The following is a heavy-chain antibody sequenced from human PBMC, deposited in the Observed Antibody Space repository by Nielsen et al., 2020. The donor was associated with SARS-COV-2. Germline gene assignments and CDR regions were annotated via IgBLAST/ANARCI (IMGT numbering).Heavy chain of an antibody. V-gene: IGHV4-4*02. CDR2: IYHSGST. Sequence: GSLRLSCAVSGGSISSSNWWSWARQPPGKGLEWIGEIYHSGSTNYNPSLKSRVTISVDKSKNQFSLKLSSVTAADTAVYYCARVSDFWSGYYYYWGQGTLVTVSS. CDR3: ARVSDFWSGYYYY. CDR1: GGSISSSNW. D-gene: IGHD3-3*01. J-gene: IGHJ4*02.